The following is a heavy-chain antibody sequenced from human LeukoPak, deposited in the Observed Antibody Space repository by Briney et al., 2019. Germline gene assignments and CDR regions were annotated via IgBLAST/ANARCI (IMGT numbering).Heavy chain of an antibody. CDR3: ARARYDCNRAFDS. V-gene: IGHV4-59*01. J-gene: IGHJ3*02. Sequence: SETLSLTCTVSGGPISRYHWSWLRQPPGKGVEWVGYLYYNGSTNYNPSLKSRVTISGDTSKNQFSLKLSSVAAADTAVYFCARARYDCNRAFDSWGQGTMVTVSS. CDR2: LYYNGST. CDR1: GGPISRYH. D-gene: IGHD3-22*01.